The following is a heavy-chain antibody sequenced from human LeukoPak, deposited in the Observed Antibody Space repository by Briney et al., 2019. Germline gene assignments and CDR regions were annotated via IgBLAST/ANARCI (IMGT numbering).Heavy chain of an antibody. J-gene: IGHJ4*02. CDR1: GGSISSYY. CDR2: MQYTGST. Sequence: SETLSLTCTVSGGSISSYYWSWSRQPSGKELEWIAYMQYTGSTSYNPSLTSRVTISLDSSNSQLSLNLKSVTAADTAVYFCARVRRFNGPYNVYFDYWGQGTLVTVSS. D-gene: IGHD2-8*01. CDR3: ARVRRFNGPYNVYFDY. V-gene: IGHV4-59*01.